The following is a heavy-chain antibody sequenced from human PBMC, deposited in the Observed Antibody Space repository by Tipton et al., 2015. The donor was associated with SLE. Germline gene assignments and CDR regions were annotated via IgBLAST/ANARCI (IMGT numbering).Heavy chain of an antibody. D-gene: IGHD3-3*01. CDR1: RLSISNNW. J-gene: IGHJ1*01. CDR3: ARDFWSGPSIEYFQH. Sequence: SLRLSCAASRLSISNNWMSWVRQAPGKGLEWVAHINQDGSEQYYVDSVKGRFTIYRDNAKSSLYLQMNGLRAEDTAVYYCARDFWSGPSIEYFQHWGQGTLVIVSS. CDR2: INQDGSEQ. V-gene: IGHV3-7*01.